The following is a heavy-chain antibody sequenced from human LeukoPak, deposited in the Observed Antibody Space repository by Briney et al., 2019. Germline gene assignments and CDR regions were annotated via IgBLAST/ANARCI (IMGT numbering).Heavy chain of an antibody. D-gene: IGHD6-6*01. CDR3: ARALRGIAARLYPY. J-gene: IGHJ4*02. CDR2: INHSGST. CDR1: GGSFSGYY. V-gene: IGHV4-34*01. Sequence: SETLSLTCAVYGGSFSGYYWSWIRQPPGKGLEWSGEINHSGSTNYNPSLKSRVTISVDTSKNQFSLKLSSVTAADTAVYYCARALRGIAARLYPYWGQGTLATVSS.